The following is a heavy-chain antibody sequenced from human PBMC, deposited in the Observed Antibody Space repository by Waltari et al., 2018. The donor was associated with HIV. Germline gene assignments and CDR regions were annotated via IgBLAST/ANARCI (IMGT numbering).Heavy chain of an antibody. CDR1: GFTFSGYG. CDR2: IWSDGYNK. V-gene: IGHV3-33*06. CDR3: VKERGPFNGFDI. Sequence: QVYLMESGGGVVQPGGSLKLSCAASGFTFSGYGMHWVRQAPGKGLELVAVIWSDGYNKFYADSVRGRFTFSRDNSKYTLSLQMNSLRAEDTALYYCVKERGPFNGFDIWGQGTMVTVSS. D-gene: IGHD3-16*01. J-gene: IGHJ3*02.